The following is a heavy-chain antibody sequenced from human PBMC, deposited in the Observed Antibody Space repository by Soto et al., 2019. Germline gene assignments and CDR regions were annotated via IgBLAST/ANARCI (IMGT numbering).Heavy chain of an antibody. CDR3: ARGVTVFGPISRFWFDP. D-gene: IGHD3-3*01. J-gene: IGHJ5*02. Sequence: PGGSLRLSCAASGFTFSSYSMNWVRQSPGKGLEWIGHIYNSGITYYNPSLKSRVMISVDTSRNQFSLKLNSLTAADRAVYFCARGVTVFGPISRFWFDPWGQGTLVTV. V-gene: IGHV4-4*08. CDR2: IYNSGIT. CDR1: GFTFSSYS.